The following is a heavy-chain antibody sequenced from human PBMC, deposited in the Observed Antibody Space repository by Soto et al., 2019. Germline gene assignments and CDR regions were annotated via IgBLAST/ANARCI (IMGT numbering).Heavy chain of an antibody. D-gene: IGHD2-21*01. J-gene: IGHJ2*01. CDR1: GDTFTSYG. CDR2: ISADNGNT. V-gene: IGHV1-18*01. CDR3: ARGVWPHWYFDL. Sequence: QVQLVQSGAEVKKPGASVKVSCKASGDTFTSYGISWVRQAPGQGLEWMGWISADNGNTNYAQKLQGRVTMTTDTSTSTAYRELRILRSDETAVYYCARGVWPHWYFDLWGRGTLVTVSS.